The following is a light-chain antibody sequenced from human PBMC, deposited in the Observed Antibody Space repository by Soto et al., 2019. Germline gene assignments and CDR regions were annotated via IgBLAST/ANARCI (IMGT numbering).Light chain of an antibody. CDR3: CSYAGSSTFVV. CDR1: SSDVGSYNL. Sequence: QSALTQPASVSGSPGQSITISCTGTSSDVGSYNLVSWYQQHPGKAPNLMIYEGSKRPSGVSNRFSGSKSGNTASLTISGLQGEDEADYYCCSYAGSSTFVVFGGGTKLTVL. V-gene: IGLV2-23*03. J-gene: IGLJ2*01. CDR2: EGS.